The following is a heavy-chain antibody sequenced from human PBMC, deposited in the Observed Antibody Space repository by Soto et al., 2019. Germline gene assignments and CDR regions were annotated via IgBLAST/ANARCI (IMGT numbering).Heavy chain of an antibody. J-gene: IGHJ6*03. CDR3: AEVTGTTGYYYVDV. CDR1: GGSFSGYY. CDR2: INHSGST. V-gene: IGHV4-34*01. D-gene: IGHD1-7*01. Sequence: SETLSLTCAVYGGSFSGYYWSWIRQPPGKGLEWIGEINHSGSTNYNPSLKSRVTISVDTSKNQFSLKLSSVTAADTAVYYCAEVTGTTGYYYVDVWGKGTTVTVSS.